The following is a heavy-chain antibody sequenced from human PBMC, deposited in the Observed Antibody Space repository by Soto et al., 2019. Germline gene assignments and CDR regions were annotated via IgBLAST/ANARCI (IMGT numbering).Heavy chain of an antibody. CDR2: IIPILGIA. V-gene: IGHV1-69*08. J-gene: IGHJ5*02. CDR1: GGTFSSYT. CDR3: ARDLIRIWCGELFSPSWFDP. D-gene: IGHD3-10*01. Sequence: QVQLVQSGAEVKKPGSSVKVSCKASGGTFSSYTISWVRQAPGQGLEWMGRIIPILGIANYAQKLQGRVTITADKPXXTXYRXQSSMRAEDTAVYYCARDLIRIWCGELFSPSWFDPWGQGTLVTVSS.